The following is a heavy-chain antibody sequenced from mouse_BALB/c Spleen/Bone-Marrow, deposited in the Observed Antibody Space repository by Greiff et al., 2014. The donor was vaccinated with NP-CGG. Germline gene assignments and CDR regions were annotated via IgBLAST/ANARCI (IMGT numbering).Heavy chain of an antibody. J-gene: IGHJ3*01. CDR3: ARRGYDGFAY. CDR1: GFTFSNYW. D-gene: IGHD2-2*01. CDR2: IRLKSNNYAT. V-gene: IGHV6-6*02. Sequence: EVQLVESGGGLVQPGGSMKLSCVASGFTFSNYWMNWVRQSPEKGLEWVAEIRLKSNNYATHYAESVKGRFTISRDDAKSSVYLQMSNLRAEDTGIYYCARRGYDGFAYWGQGTLVTVSA.